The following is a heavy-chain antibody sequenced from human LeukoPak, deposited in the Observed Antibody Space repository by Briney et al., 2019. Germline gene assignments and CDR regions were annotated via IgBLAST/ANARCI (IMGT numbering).Heavy chain of an antibody. J-gene: IGHJ5*02. CDR3: ARGSARWFDP. CDR1: GFTFSDSY. CDR2: ISSTSSHT. V-gene: IGHV3-11*05. Sequence: GRSLRLSCAASGFTFSDSYMSWIRQAAGKGLEWISYISSTSSHTNYADSVKGRFTISRDNAKRSLYLQMNSLRAEDTAVYYCARGSARWFDPWGQGTLVTVSS.